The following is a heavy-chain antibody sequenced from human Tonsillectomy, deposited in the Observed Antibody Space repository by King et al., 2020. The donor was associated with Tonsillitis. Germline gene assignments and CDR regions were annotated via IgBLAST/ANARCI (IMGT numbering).Heavy chain of an antibody. CDR1: GFTFSSFG. CDR3: ARDDCSSLSCYGY. J-gene: IGHJ4*02. CDR2: IYWDGGKK. Sequence: VQLVESGGGVVQPGRSLRLSCAASGFTFSSFGFHWVRQAPGKGLEWVAVIYWDGGKKDYADSVKGRFTISRDDSKNTLYLQMNSLRDEDTAVYYCARDDCSSLSCYGYWGQGTLVTVSS. V-gene: IGHV3-33*01. D-gene: IGHD2-2*01.